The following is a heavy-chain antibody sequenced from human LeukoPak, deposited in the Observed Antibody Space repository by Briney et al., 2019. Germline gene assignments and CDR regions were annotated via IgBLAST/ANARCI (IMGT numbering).Heavy chain of an antibody. CDR2: IHFSGTT. J-gene: IGHJ4*02. V-gene: IGHV4-4*07. Sequence: SETLSLTCTVPGGSISDYYWSWVRQPAGKGLEWIGRIHFSGTTYYNPSLKSRFTMSIETSKNQFSLKLSSVTAADTAVYYCARVSYSSSSTGLDYWGQGTLVTVSS. CDR1: GGSISDYY. D-gene: IGHD6-13*01. CDR3: ARVSYSSSSTGLDY.